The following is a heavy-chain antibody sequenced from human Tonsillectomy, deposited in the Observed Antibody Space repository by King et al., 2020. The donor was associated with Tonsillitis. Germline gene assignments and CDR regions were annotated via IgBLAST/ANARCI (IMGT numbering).Heavy chain of an antibody. J-gene: IGHJ5*02. CDR2: IIPIFGTA. CDR1: GGTFSSYA. D-gene: IGHD6-6*01. Sequence: VQLVESGAEVKKPGSSVKVSCKASGGTFSSYAISWVRQAPGQGLEWMGGIIPIFGTANYAQKFQGRVTITADESTSTAYMELSSLRSEDTAVYYCARGKRKRLSIAAREYNWFDPWGQGTLVTVSS. V-gene: IGHV1-69*01. CDR3: ARGKRKRLSIAAREYNWFDP.